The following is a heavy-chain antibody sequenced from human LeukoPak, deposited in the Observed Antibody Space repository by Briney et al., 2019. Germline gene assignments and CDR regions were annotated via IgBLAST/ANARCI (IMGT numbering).Heavy chain of an antibody. Sequence: HPGGSLRLSCVVSGFPFSSYGMHWVRQAPGKGLEWVAVTSYDGNDKYYADSVKGRFTISRDNAKNSLYLQMNSLRAEDTAVYYCARDDGGSPDYWGQGTLVTVSS. CDR1: GFPFSSYG. V-gene: IGHV3-30*03. CDR3: ARDDGGSPDY. CDR2: TSYDGNDK. J-gene: IGHJ4*02. D-gene: IGHD1-26*01.